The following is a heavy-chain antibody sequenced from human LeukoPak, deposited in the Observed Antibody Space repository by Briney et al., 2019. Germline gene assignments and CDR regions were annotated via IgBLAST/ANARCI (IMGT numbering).Heavy chain of an antibody. D-gene: IGHD6-19*01. CDR2: INHGGSST. V-gene: IGHV3-74*01. J-gene: IGHJ4*02. Sequence: GGSLRLSCAASGFTFSDYWMHWVRQAPGKGLMWVSRINHGGSSTVYADSVKGRFTVSRDNAKNTLYLQMNSLRVEDTAVYYCAKDHSGWGQGTLVTVSS. CDR3: AKDHSG. CDR1: GFTFSDYW.